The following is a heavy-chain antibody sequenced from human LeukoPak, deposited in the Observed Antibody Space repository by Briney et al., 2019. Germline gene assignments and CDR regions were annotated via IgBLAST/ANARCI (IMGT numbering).Heavy chain of an antibody. J-gene: IGHJ6*03. CDR1: GFTVSTNS. Sequence: GGSLRLSCTVSGFTVSTNSMSWVRQAPGKGLEWVSFIYSDNTHYSDSVKGRFTISRDNSKNTLYLQMNSLRAEDTAVYYCARDTVTLYYYYMDVWGKGTTVTVSS. CDR2: IYSDNT. D-gene: IGHD4-17*01. V-gene: IGHV3-53*01. CDR3: ARDTVTLYYYYMDV.